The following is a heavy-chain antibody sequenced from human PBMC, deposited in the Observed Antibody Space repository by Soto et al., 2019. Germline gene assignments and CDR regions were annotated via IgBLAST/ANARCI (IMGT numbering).Heavy chain of an antibody. J-gene: IGHJ4*02. V-gene: IGHV3-74*01. CDR2: IDLGGSNT. Sequence: PGGSLRLSCAASGFTFNNYWMHWVRQAPGKGLVWVSRIDLGGSNTNYADSVKGRFTISRDNAKSTVYLQMNSLRAEDTAVYYCIRDFRESDYWGPGTLVTVSS. D-gene: IGHD1-26*01. CDR3: IRDFRESDY. CDR1: GFTFNNYW.